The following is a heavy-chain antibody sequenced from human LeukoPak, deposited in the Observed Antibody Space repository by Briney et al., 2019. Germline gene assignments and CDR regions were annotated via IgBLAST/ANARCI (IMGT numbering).Heavy chain of an antibody. Sequence: ASVKVSCKASGYTFTSYGISWVRQAPGQGLEWMGWINPNSGGTNYAQKFQGRVTMTRDTSISTAYMELSRLRSDDTAVYYCARVVPGGYSYGFDYWGQGTLVTVSS. CDR3: ARVVPGGYSYGFDY. V-gene: IGHV1-2*02. D-gene: IGHD5-18*01. CDR2: INPNSGGT. J-gene: IGHJ4*02. CDR1: GYTFTSYG.